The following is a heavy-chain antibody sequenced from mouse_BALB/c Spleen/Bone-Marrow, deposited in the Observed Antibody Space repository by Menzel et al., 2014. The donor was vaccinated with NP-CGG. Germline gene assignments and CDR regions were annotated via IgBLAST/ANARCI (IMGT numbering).Heavy chain of an antibody. CDR1: GFNVKDTY. V-gene: IGHV14-3*02. D-gene: IGHD2-4*01. CDR2: IDPANGNT. Sequence: VQLQQSGAELVKPGVSVKLSCTASGFNVKDTYMHWVKQRPEQFLEWIGRIDPANGNTKYDPKFHCKATITADTSSNPAYPQLSCPTAKDNAVEYGALYDYEGIAYWGQGTLVT. CDR3: ALYDYEGIAY. J-gene: IGHJ3*01.